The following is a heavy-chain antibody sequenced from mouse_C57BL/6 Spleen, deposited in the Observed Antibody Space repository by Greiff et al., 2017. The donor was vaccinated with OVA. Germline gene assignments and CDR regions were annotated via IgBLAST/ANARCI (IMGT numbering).Heavy chain of an antibody. CDR1: GYAFTNYL. D-gene: IGHD1-1*01. Sequence: VKLQQSGAELVRPGTSVKVSCKASGYAFTNYLIEWVKQRPGQGLEWIGVINPGSGGTNYNEKFKGKATLTADKSSSTAYMQLSSLTSEDSAVYFCARSPLTTVVEDYAMDYWGQGTSVTVSS. CDR3: ARSPLTTVVEDYAMDY. CDR2: INPGSGGT. V-gene: IGHV1-54*01. J-gene: IGHJ4*01.